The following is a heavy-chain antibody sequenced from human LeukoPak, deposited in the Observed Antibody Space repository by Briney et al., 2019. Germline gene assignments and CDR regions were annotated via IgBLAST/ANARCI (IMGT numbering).Heavy chain of an antibody. D-gene: IGHD6-19*01. CDR1: VYTRTELS. CDR2: FDPEDGET. CDR3: ATGVAGGNWFDP. V-gene: IGHV1-24*01. Sequence: ASVKVSCKVSVYTRTELSMHWVRQAPGKGLEWMGGFDPEDGETIYAQKFQGRVTMTEDTSTDTAYMELSSLRSEDTAVYYCATGVAGGNWFDPWGQGTLVTVSS. J-gene: IGHJ5*02.